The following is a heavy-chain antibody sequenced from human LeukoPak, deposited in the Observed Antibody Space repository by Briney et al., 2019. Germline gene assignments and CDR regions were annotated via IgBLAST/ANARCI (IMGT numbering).Heavy chain of an antibody. CDR1: GFSFSSYS. Sequence: GGSLRLSCAASGFSFSSYSMNWVRQAPGKGLEWVSSISSSSSYIYYADSVKGRFTISRDNAKNSLYLQMNSLRAEDTAVYYCAREDRGRVYFDYWGQGTLVTVSP. CDR3: AREDRGRVYFDY. V-gene: IGHV3-21*01. J-gene: IGHJ4*02. D-gene: IGHD3-10*01. CDR2: ISSSSSYI.